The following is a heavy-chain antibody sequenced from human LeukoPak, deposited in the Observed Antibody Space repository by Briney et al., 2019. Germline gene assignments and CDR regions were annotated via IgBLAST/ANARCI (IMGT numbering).Heavy chain of an antibody. CDR2: IVVGSGNT. Sequence: SVKVSCKASGFTFTSSAMQWVRQARGQRLEWIGWIVVGSGNTNYAQKFQERVTITRDMSTSTAYMELSSLRSEDTAVYYCAAFPMAAYYYYMDVWGKGTTVTVSS. J-gene: IGHJ6*03. D-gene: IGHD3-10*01. CDR3: AAFPMAAYYYYMDV. V-gene: IGHV1-58*02. CDR1: GFTFTSSA.